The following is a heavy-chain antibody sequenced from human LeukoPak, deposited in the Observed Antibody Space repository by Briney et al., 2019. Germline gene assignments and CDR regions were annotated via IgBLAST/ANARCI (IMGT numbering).Heavy chain of an antibody. D-gene: IGHD6-19*01. CDR1: GGSNSSYY. J-gene: IGHJ4*02. Sequence: SETLSLTCTVSGGSNSSYYWSWIRQPPGKGLEWIGYIHYSGSTYYNPSLKSRVTISVDTSKNQFSLKLSSVTAADTAVYYCARGIYSGWYYFDYWGQGTLVTVSS. CDR3: ARGIYSGWYYFDY. CDR2: IHYSGST. V-gene: IGHV4-59*12.